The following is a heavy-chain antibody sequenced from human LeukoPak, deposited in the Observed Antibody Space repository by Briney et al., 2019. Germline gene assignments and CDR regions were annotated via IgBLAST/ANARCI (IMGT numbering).Heavy chain of an antibody. V-gene: IGHV3-21*01. CDR1: GFTFSSYS. D-gene: IGHD3-22*01. J-gene: IGHJ4*02. Sequence: PGGSLRLSCAASGFTFSSYSMNWVRQAPGKGLEWVSSISSSSSYIYYADSVKGRFTISRDNAKNSLYLQMNSLRAEDTAVYYCASQYYYDSSGYYFPYWGQGTLVTVSS. CDR3: ASQYYYDSSGYYFPY. CDR2: ISSSSSYI.